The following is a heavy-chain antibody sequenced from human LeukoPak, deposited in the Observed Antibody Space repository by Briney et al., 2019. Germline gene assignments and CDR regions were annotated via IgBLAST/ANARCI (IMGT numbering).Heavy chain of an antibody. D-gene: IGHD6-19*01. CDR1: GGSISSSSYY. Sequence: SETLSLTCTVSGGSISSSSYYWGWIRQPPGKGLEWIGSIYIKSTNYNPSLKSRVAISVDTSKNQFSLRLDSVTTADTAVYYCARDTTVASGMQYWGQGTLVTVSS. CDR2: IYIKST. CDR3: ARDTTVASGMQY. V-gene: IGHV4-39*07. J-gene: IGHJ4*02.